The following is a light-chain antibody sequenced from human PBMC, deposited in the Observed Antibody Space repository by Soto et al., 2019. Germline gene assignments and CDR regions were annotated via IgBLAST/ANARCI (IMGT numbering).Light chain of an antibody. CDR3: QQRSDWPST. CDR1: QSVSSY. J-gene: IGKJ4*01. CDR2: DAS. Sequence: EIVLTQSPATLSLSPGERATLSCRASQSVSSYLAWYQQKPGQAPRLLIYDASNRATGIPARFSGSGSGTDFALTISGLEPDDFEVYYCQQRSDWPSTFGGGTKVQIK. V-gene: IGKV3-11*01.